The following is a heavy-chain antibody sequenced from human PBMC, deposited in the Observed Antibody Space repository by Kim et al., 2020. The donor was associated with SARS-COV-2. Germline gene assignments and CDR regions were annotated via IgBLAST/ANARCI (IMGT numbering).Heavy chain of an antibody. J-gene: IGHJ6*02. Sequence: GGSLRLSCAASGFTFSSYAMHWVRQAPGKGLEWVAVISYDGSNKYYVDSVKGRFTISRDNSKNTLYLQMNSLRAEDTAVYYRARDHGIAVAGYYYYYGMDVWGQGTTVTVSS. CDR3: ARDHGIAVAGYYYYYGMDV. V-gene: IGHV3-30*04. CDR2: ISYDGSNK. CDR1: GFTFSSYA. D-gene: IGHD6-19*01.